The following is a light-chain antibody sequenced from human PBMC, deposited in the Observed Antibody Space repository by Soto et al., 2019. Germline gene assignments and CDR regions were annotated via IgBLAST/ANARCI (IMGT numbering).Light chain of an antibody. CDR3: QQSYSTPPTWT. CDR2: AAS. CDR1: QSISSY. V-gene: IGKV1-39*01. Sequence: DIQMTQSPSSLSASVGDRVTITCRASQSISSYLNWYQQKPGKAPKLLIYAASSLQSGVPSRFSGSGSGTDFTLTISSLQPEDFATYSCQQSYSTPPTWTFGQGTKVEIK. J-gene: IGKJ1*01.